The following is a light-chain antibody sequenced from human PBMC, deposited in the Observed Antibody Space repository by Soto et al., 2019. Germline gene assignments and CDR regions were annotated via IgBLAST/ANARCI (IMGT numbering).Light chain of an antibody. Sequence: QSALTQPASVSGSPGQSITISCTGTSSDVGGYNYVSWYHQHPGKAPKLMIYEVSNRPSGVSNRVSGSKSGNTASLTISGLQAEDEADYYCSSYTSSSTRDFGTGTKLTVL. CDR1: SSDVGGYNY. V-gene: IGLV2-14*01. J-gene: IGLJ1*01. CDR3: SSYTSSSTRD. CDR2: EVS.